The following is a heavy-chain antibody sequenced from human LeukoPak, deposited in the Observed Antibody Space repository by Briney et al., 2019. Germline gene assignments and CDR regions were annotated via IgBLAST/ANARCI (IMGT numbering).Heavy chain of an antibody. CDR3: ARASFQRWLQLGGD. D-gene: IGHD5-24*01. CDR1: GSTVSSNY. J-gene: IGHJ4*02. CDR2: ISSSSGTI. Sequence: GSLRLSCAASGSTVSSNYMSWVRQAPGKGLEWLSYISSSSGTIYYADSVKGRFTISRDNAKNSLYLQMNSLRDEDTAVYYCARASFQRWLQLGGDWGQGTLVTVSS. V-gene: IGHV3-48*02.